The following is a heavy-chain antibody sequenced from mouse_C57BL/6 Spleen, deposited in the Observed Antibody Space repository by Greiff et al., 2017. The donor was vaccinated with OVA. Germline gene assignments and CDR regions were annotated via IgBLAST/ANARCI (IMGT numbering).Heavy chain of an antibody. V-gene: IGHV1-82*01. CDR3: ARYRNAYAMDY. CDR2: IYPGDGDT. D-gene: IGHD2-1*01. CDR1: GYAFSSSW. Sequence: VQLQQSGPELVKPGASVKISCKASGYAFSSSWMNWVKQRPGKGLEWIGRIYPGDGDTNYNGKFKGKATLTADNSSSTAYMQLSSLTSEDSAVYFCARYRNAYAMDYWGQGTSVTGSS. J-gene: IGHJ4*01.